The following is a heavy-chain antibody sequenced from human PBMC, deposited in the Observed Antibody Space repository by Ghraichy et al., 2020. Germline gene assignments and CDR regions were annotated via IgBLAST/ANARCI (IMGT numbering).Heavy chain of an antibody. CDR1: GGSISSGGYY. D-gene: IGHD2-8*01. V-gene: IGHV4-31*03. CDR2: IYYSGST. J-gene: IGHJ6*02. CDR3: ANQRFNGYYGMDV. Sequence: SETLSLTCTVSGGSISSGGYYWSWIRQHPGKGLEWIGYIYYSGSTYYNPSLKSRVTISVDTSKNQFSLKLSSVTAADTAVYYCANQRFNGYYGMDVWGQGTTVTVSS.